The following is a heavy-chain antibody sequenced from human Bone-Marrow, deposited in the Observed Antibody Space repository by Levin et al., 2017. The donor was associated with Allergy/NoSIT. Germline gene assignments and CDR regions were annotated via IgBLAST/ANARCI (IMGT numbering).Heavy chain of an antibody. J-gene: IGHJ4*02. Sequence: AGGSLRLSCAVSGFTFSSYEMIWVRQAPGKGLEWISYISSSGSTIYYADSVKGRFTISRDNAKNSLYLQMNSLRAEDTAVYYCAREGSYYFDYWGQGTLVTVSS. CDR2: ISSSGSTI. CDR1: GFTFSSYE. V-gene: IGHV3-48*03. CDR3: AREGSYYFDY.